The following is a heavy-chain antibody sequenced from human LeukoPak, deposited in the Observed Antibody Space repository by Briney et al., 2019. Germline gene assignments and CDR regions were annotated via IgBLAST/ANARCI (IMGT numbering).Heavy chain of an antibody. Sequence: GGSLRLSCAASGFTFSSYSMNWVRQAPGKGLEWVSSISSSSSYIYYADSVKGRFTISRDNAKNSQYLQMNSLRAEDTAVYYCAREYDSSGYYHLFDYWGQGTLVTVSS. J-gene: IGHJ4*02. CDR2: ISSSSSYI. CDR1: GFTFSSYS. D-gene: IGHD3-22*01. V-gene: IGHV3-21*01. CDR3: AREYDSSGYYHLFDY.